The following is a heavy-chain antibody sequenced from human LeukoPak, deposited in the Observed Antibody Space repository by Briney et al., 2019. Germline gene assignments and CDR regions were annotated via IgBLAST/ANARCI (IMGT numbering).Heavy chain of an antibody. CDR1: GGTFGSYA. V-gene: IGHV1-69*05. J-gene: IGHJ4*02. Sequence: SVKVSCKASGGTFGSYAISWVRQAPGQGLEWMGGIIPIFGTANYAQKFQGRVTITTDESTSTAYMELSSLRSEDTAVYYCARGRASSSPFDYWGQGTLVTVSS. CDR3: ARGRASSSPFDY. D-gene: IGHD6-6*01. CDR2: IIPIFGTA.